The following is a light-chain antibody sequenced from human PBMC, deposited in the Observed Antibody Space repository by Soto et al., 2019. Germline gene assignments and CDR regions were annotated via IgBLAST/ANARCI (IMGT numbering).Light chain of an antibody. CDR1: QGISSY. CDR3: QQYYSPTWT. Sequence: IRMTQSPSSLSASTGDRVTITCRASQGISSYLAWYQQKPGKAPKLLIYAASTLQSGVPSRFSGSGSGTDFTLTISCLQSEDFATYYCQQYYSPTWTFGQGTKVDIK. CDR2: AAS. J-gene: IGKJ1*01. V-gene: IGKV1-8*01.